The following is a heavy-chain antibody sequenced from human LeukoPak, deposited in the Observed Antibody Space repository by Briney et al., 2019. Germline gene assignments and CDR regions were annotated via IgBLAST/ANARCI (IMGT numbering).Heavy chain of an antibody. J-gene: IGHJ4*02. CDR2: MNPNSGNT. CDR3: AREISVRVVAAGYDY. D-gene: IGHD2-2*01. Sequence: GASVKVSCKASGYTFTSYDINWVRQATGQGLEWMGWMNPNSGNTGYAQKFQGRVTITRNTSISTAYMELSSLRSEDTAVYYCAREISVRVVAAGYDYWGQGTLVTVSS. CDR1: GYTFTSYD. V-gene: IGHV1-8*03.